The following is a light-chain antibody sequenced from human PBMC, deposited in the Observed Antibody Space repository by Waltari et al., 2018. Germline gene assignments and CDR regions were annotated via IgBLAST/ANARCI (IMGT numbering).Light chain of an antibody. CDR1: QSLLHSNGYNY. V-gene: IGKV2-28*01. CDR3: MQALQTPLT. Sequence: DIVMTQSPLFLLVIPGEPAPIPCQSSQSLLHSNGYNYLDWYLQKPGQAPQLLIYLGSSRASGVPDTFSGSGSGTDFILNISRVEAEDVGIYYCMQALQTPLTFGGGTKVEIK. J-gene: IGKJ4*01. CDR2: LGS.